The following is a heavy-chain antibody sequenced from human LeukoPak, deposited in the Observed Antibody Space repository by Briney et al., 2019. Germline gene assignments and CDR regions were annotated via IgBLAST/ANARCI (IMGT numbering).Heavy chain of an antibody. CDR1: GFTFSSSA. J-gene: IGHJ5*02. CDR3: ARHYGP. D-gene: IGHD3-16*01. Sequence: GSLRLSCAASGFTFSSSAMSWVRQPPGKGLEWIGEIFHSGSTYYNPSLKSRVTISVDTSKNQFSLKLSSVTAADTAMYYCARHYGPWGQGTLVTVSS. CDR2: IFHSGST. V-gene: IGHV4-34*12.